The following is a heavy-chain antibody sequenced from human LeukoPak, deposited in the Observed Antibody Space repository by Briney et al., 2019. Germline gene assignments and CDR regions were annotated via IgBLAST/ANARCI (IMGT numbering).Heavy chain of an antibody. CDR2: INPSGGST. Sequence: ASVKVSCKASGYTFTGYYMHWVRQAPGQGLEWMGIINPSGGSTSYAQKFQGRVTMTRDTSTSTVYMELSSLRSEDTAVYYCAREYSSSSGTYYYYYGMDVWGQGTTVTVSS. D-gene: IGHD6-6*01. CDR3: AREYSSSSGTYYYYYGMDV. V-gene: IGHV1-46*01. CDR1: GYTFTGYY. J-gene: IGHJ6*02.